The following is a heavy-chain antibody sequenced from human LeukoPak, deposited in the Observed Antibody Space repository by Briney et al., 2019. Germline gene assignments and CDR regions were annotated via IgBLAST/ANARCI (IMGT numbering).Heavy chain of an antibody. CDR2: IYSGGST. Sequence: GGSLRLSCAASGFTVSSNYMSWVRQAPGKGLEWVSVIYSGGSTYYADSVKGRFTISRDNSKNTLYLQMNSLRAEDTAVYYCARDSDGSGSSGDYWGQGTLVTVSS. D-gene: IGHD3-10*01. CDR1: GFTVSSNY. V-gene: IGHV3-66*01. J-gene: IGHJ4*02. CDR3: ARDSDGSGSSGDY.